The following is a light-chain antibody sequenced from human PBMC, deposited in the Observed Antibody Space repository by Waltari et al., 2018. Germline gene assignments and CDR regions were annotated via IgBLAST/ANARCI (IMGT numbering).Light chain of an antibody. CDR3: GTWDSSLSSAV. CDR1: SPNIGNTY. CDR2: ENT. Sequence: QSVFTQTPSPSAAPGPTVTISCSGGSPNIGNTYVSWYRQFPGTAPKLLIYENTGRPSGIPGRFSGSKSGTSATLDITGLQAGDEADYYCGTWDSSLSSAVFGGGTHLTVL. J-gene: IGLJ7*01. V-gene: IGLV1-51*02.